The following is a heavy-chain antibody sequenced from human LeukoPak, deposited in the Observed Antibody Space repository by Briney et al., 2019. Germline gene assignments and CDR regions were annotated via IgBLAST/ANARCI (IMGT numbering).Heavy chain of an antibody. J-gene: IGHJ4*02. CDR2: IYYSGST. V-gene: IGHV4-39*01. D-gene: IGHD3-3*01. Sequence: PSETLSLTCTVSGGSISSSSYYWGWIRQPPGKGLEWIGSIYYSGSTYYNPSLKSRVTISVDTSKNQFSLKLSSLTAADTAVYYCARGYDFWSGYHYWGQGTLVTVSS. CDR1: GGSISSSSYY. CDR3: ARGYDFWSGYHY.